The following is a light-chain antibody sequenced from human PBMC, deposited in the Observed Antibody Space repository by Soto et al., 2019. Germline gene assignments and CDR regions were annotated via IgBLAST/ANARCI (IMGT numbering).Light chain of an antibody. Sequence: EIVLTQSPATLSLYPGERATLSCRASQSVRSYLAWYQQKPGQAPRLLIYDASNRATGIPARFSGSGSGTDFTLTISSLEPEDFAIYYCKQRSNWPLTFGQGAMV. J-gene: IGKJ1*01. CDR2: DAS. CDR1: QSVRSY. CDR3: KQRSNWPLT. V-gene: IGKV3-11*01.